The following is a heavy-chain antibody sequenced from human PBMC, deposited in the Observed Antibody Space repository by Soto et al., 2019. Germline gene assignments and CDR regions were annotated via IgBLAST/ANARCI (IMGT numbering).Heavy chain of an antibody. CDR3: ARGGRRSDWGHY. CDR1: GFTFSSYS. J-gene: IGHJ4*02. D-gene: IGHD7-27*01. V-gene: IGHV3-48*02. Sequence: GGSLRLSCAVSGFTFSSYSMNWVRQAPGRGLEWVSYISSGSITTYYADSVKGRFTISRDSAKSSLYLQMNSLRDEDTAVYYCARGGRRSDWGHYWGRGTLVTVSS. CDR2: ISSGSITT.